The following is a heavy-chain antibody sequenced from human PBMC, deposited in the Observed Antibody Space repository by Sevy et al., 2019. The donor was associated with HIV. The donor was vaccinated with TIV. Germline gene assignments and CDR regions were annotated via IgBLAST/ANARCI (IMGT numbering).Heavy chain of an antibody. CDR2: IRSKAYGGTT. D-gene: IGHD3-10*01. V-gene: IGHV3-49*03. CDR1: GFTFGDYA. CDR3: TRATGITMVRGVEYGMDV. Sequence: GGSLRLSCTASGFTFGDYAMSWFRQAPGKGLEWVGFIRSKAYGGTTEYAASVKGRFTISRDDSKSIAYLKMNSLKTEDTAVYYCTRATGITMVRGVEYGMDVWGQGTTVTVSS. J-gene: IGHJ6*02.